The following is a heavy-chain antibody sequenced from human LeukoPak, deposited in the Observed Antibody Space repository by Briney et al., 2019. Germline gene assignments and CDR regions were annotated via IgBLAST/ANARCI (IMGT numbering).Heavy chain of an antibody. CDR2: VHSNGNT. V-gene: IGHV4-4*08. CDR3: ARRIPLWSYWHFDL. CDR1: VGSFTTYS. J-gene: IGHJ2*01. D-gene: IGHD5-18*01. Sequence: SETLSLTCTLSVGSFTTYSWSWIRQPPGKGRDWIGDVHSNGNTNYNTSLKNRVPMSINTSRDKFSLTLTSVPAADTAIFSCARRIPLWSYWHFDLWGRGTLVTVSS.